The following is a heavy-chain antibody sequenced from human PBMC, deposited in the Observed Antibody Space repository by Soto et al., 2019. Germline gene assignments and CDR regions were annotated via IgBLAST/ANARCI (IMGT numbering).Heavy chain of an antibody. CDR3: ARESPSSQWLPTRYFDY. CDR1: RFTFSDYS. D-gene: IGHD6-19*01. Sequence: GGSLRLSCAASRFTFSDYSMNWVRQAPGKGLEWVSYISGGGETIYYADSVRGRFTISRDNAKNSLFLQMNSLRDEDTAVYYCARESPSSQWLPTRYFDYWGQGTLVTVSS. CDR2: ISGGGETI. V-gene: IGHV3-48*02. J-gene: IGHJ4*02.